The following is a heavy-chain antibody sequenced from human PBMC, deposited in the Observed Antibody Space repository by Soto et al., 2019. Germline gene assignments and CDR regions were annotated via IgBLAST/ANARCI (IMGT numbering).Heavy chain of an antibody. CDR3: XRTRTGDGPYYYYGMDV. D-gene: IGHD7-27*01. CDR2: IYPGDSDT. V-gene: IGHV5-51*01. J-gene: IGHJ6*02. Sequence: PGESLKISCKGSGYSFTSYWIGWVRQMPGKGLEWMGIIYPGDSDTRYSPSFQGQVTISADKSISTAYLQWCSLKASDTAMYYCXRTRTGDGPYYYYGMDVWGQGTTVTVSS. CDR1: GYSFTSYW.